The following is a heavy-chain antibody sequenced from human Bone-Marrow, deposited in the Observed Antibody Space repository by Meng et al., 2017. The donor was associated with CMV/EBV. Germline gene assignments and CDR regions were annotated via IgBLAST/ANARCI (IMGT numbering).Heavy chain of an antibody. CDR3: ARDLQYQLLYQNYYYYGMDV. V-gene: IGHV4-39*07. CDR1: GGPISSSSYY. CDR2: IYYSGST. D-gene: IGHD2-2*02. J-gene: IGHJ6*02. Sequence: SEPLSLTCTVSGGPISSSSYYWGWIRQPPGKGLVWIGSIYYSGSTYYNPSLKSRVTISVDTSKNQFSLKLSSVTAADTAVYYCARDLQYQLLYQNYYYYGMDVWGQGTTVTVSS.